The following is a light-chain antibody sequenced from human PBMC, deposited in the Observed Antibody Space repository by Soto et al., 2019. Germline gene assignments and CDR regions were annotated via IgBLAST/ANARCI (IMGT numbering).Light chain of an antibody. CDR1: SSNIGAGYD. CDR2: GNN. CDR3: QSYDSSLSGYV. Sequence: QSVLTQPPSVSGAPGQRVTISCTGSSSNIGAGYDVHWYQQLPGTAPKLLIYGNNNRPSGVPDRFSGSKSGTSASLAITGLQAEDEPDYYCQSYDSSLSGYVFGTGTKVTVL. V-gene: IGLV1-40*01. J-gene: IGLJ1*01.